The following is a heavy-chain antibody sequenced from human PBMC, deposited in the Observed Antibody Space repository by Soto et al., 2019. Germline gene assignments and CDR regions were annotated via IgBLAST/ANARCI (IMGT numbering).Heavy chain of an antibody. V-gene: IGHV3-43*01. J-gene: IGHJ6*02. Sequence: GGSLRLSCAASGFTFDDYTMHWVRQAPRKGLEWVSLISWDGGSTYYADSVKGRFTISRDNNKNSLYLQMNSLRTDENALYYCAKASPRGYSGYDTFPHTHYYYSMDVWGQGTTVTVSS. D-gene: IGHD5-12*01. CDR3: AKASPRGYSGYDTFPHTHYYYSMDV. CDR1: GFTFDDYT. CDR2: ISWDGGST.